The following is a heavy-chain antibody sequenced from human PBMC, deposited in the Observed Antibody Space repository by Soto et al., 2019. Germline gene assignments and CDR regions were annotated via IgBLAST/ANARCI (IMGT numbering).Heavy chain of an antibody. D-gene: IGHD3-22*01. Sequence: VQLVQSRAEVKKPGASVKVSCKGSGYTFTLDGLSWARQAPGQGLEWMGWISAYNGNTNYAQKLQCRVTMTTDTSTSTAYMELRSLRSDDTAVYYCASATMMPPVWADYWGQGTLVTVAS. CDR1: GYTFTLDG. V-gene: IGHV1-18*01. CDR3: ASATMMPPVWADY. J-gene: IGHJ4*02. CDR2: ISAYNGNT.